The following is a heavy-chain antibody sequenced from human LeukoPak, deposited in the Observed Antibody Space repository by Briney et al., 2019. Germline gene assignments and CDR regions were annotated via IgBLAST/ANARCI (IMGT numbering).Heavy chain of an antibody. CDR2: IIPIFGTA. D-gene: IGHD6-13*01. J-gene: IGHJ4*02. CDR1: GGTFSSYA. V-gene: IGHV1-69*13. Sequence: SVKVSCKASGGTFSSYAISWVRQAPGQGLEWMGGIIPIFGTANYAQKFQGGVTITADESTSTAYMELSSLRSEDTAVYYCARDFSSWYERPHTGFDYWGQGTLVTVSS. CDR3: ARDFSSWYERPHTGFDY.